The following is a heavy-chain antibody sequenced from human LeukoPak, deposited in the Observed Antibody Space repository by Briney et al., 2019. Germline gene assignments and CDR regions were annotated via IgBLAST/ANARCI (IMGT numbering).Heavy chain of an antibody. CDR3: ARDVVVVTAPGDAFDI. CDR2: ISAYNGNK. Sequence: ASVTVSFKASRYIYTIYGISWVRQARGQGLEWMGWISAYNGNKNYGQKLQGRVTMPRDRHTSTGYMELRSLRSDDTAVYYCARDVVVVTAPGDAFDIWGQGTMVSVSS. CDR1: RYIYTIYG. V-gene: IGHV1-18*01. J-gene: IGHJ3*02. D-gene: IGHD2-21*02.